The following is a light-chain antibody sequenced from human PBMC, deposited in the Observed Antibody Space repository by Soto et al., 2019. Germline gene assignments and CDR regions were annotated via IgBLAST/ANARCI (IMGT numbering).Light chain of an antibody. V-gene: IGKV1-39*01. CDR1: QSVTTY. CDR3: QQYGGSPIT. CDR2: AIS. Sequence: DIQMTQSPSSLSASVGDRFTITCRASQSVTTYLHWYQQKAGEAPKLLIYAISNLQSGVSSRFSGSGSGTDFTLTITRLEPEDFALYYCQQYGGSPITFGLGTRLEI. J-gene: IGKJ5*01.